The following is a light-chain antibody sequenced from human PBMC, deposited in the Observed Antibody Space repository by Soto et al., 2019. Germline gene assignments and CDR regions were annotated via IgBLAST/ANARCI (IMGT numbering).Light chain of an antibody. CDR3: QQYGSSQYT. CDR2: GAS. V-gene: IGKV3-20*01. J-gene: IGKJ2*01. Sequence: EIVLTQSPVTLSLSPGERATLSCRASQSVRSSYLAWYQQKPGQAPRLLIYGASFRATGIPDRFSGSGSETEFTLTITRLEPEDFAVYYCQQYGSSQYTFGQGTKVEIK. CDR1: QSVRSSY.